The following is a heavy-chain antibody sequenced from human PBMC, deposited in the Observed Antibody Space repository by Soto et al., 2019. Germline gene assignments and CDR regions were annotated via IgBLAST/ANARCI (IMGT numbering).Heavy chain of an antibody. CDR2: IYYSGST. D-gene: IGHD2-21*02. Sequence: SETLSLTCTVSGGSINSRSYYWGWIRQSPGKGLEWIGSIYYSGSTYYNPSLKSRVAMSVDTSKNQFSLKLRSVSAADTAVYYCARQRTSVVTQAYFDDWGQGSLVTVS. CDR3: ARQRTSVVTQAYFDD. J-gene: IGHJ4*02. CDR1: GGSINSRSYY. V-gene: IGHV4-39*01.